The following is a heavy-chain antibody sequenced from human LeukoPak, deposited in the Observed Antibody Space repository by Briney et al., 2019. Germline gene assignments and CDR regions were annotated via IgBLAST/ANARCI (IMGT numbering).Heavy chain of an antibody. CDR1: GFTFSSYS. CDR3: ANPLAWGRKTRPSFED. D-gene: IGHD3-16*01. Sequence: GGSLRLSCAASGFTFSSYSMNWVRQAPGKGLEWVSSISHSGYDIYYADAVKGRFTISRDNAKNSLSLQMNNLRVEDTAVYYCANPLAWGRKTRPSFEDWGQGTLGTLPS. J-gene: IGHJ4*02. V-gene: IGHV3-21*01. CDR2: ISHSGYDI.